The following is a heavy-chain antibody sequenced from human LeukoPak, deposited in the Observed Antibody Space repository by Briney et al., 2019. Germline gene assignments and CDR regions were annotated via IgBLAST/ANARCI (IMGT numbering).Heavy chain of an antibody. J-gene: IGHJ4*02. CDR1: AFTFSSYG. D-gene: IGHD5-18*01. V-gene: IGHV3-7*01. CDR2: IKKDGSEK. Sequence: GGSLRLSCAASAFTFSSYGMHWVRQAPGKGLEWVANIKKDGSEKYYVDSVKGRFTISRDNAKKSLYLQVNSLRAEDTAVYYCARHLSGVTGYTYGRGIDYWGQGTLVTVSS. CDR3: ARHLSGVTGYTYGRGIDY.